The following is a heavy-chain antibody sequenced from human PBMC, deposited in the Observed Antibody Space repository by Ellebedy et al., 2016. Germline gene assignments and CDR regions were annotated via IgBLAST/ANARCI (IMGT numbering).Heavy chain of an antibody. Sequence: ASVKVSCKASGYTFTGYYMHWVRQAPGQGLEWMGWINPNSGGTNYAQKFQGWVTMTRDTSISTAYMELSRLRSDDTAVYYCARGNRYSSSWYAFWFDPWGQGTLVTVSS. J-gene: IGHJ5*02. V-gene: IGHV1-2*04. CDR2: INPNSGGT. D-gene: IGHD6-13*01. CDR3: ARGNRYSSSWYAFWFDP. CDR1: GYTFTGYY.